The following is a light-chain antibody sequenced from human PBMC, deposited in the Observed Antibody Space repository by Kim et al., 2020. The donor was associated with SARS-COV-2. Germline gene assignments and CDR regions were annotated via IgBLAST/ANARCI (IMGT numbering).Light chain of an antibody. V-gene: IGLV3-21*02. CDR2: KDT. Sequence: SYELTQPPSVSVSPGQTARITCSGDALAKQFAYWYQQKAGQAPVLLIYKDTQRPSGIPERFSGSNSGNTATLTISRVEAGDEADYYCQVWDSSSDHPYV. CDR3: QVWDSSSDHPYV. J-gene: IGLJ1*01. CDR1: ALAKQF.